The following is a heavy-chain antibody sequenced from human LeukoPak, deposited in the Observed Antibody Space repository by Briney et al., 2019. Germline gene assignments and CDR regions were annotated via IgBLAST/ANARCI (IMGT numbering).Heavy chain of an antibody. J-gene: IGHJ4*02. CDR2: IYYSGST. CDR1: GGSISSSSYY. V-gene: IGHV4-39*01. D-gene: IGHD4-17*01. CDR3: ARVDYGDYVFDY. Sequence: SETLSLTCTVSGGSISSSSYYWGWIRQPPGKGLEWIGSIYYSGSTYYNPSLKSRVTISVDTSKNQFSLKLSSVTAADTAVYYCARVDYGDYVFDYRGQGTLVTVSS.